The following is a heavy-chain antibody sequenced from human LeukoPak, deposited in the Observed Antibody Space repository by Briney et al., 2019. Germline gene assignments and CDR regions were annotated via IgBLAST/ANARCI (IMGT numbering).Heavy chain of an antibody. D-gene: IGHD3-10*01. CDR3: ARDRWFGEELFDY. J-gene: IGHJ4*02. V-gene: IGHV3-21*01. CDR1: GFTFSSYS. CDR2: ISSSSSYI. Sequence: GGPLRLSCAASGFTFSSYSMNWVRQAPGKGLEGVSSISSSSSYIYYADSVKGRFTISRDNAKNSLYLQMNSLRAEDTAVYYCARDRWFGEELFDYWGQGTLVTVSS.